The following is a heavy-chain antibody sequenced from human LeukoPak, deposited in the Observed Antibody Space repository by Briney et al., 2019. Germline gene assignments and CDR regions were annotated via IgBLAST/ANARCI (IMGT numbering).Heavy chain of an antibody. Sequence: GGSLRLSCVASGFTFSSFWMHWVRQAPGKGLVWVSRINGDGSSTSYADSVKGRFTISRDNAKNTLYLRMSSLRAEDTAVYYCACLTTMIRGVSLGYWGQGTLVTVSA. CDR2: INGDGSST. CDR1: GFTFSSFW. V-gene: IGHV3-74*01. D-gene: IGHD3-10*01. CDR3: ACLTTMIRGVSLGY. J-gene: IGHJ4*02.